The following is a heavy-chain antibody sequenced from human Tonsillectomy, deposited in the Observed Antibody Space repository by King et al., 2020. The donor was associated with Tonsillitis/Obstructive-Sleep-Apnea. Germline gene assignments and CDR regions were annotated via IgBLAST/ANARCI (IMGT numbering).Heavy chain of an antibody. Sequence: QLQLQESGPGLVKPSQTLSLTCTVSGGSISSGGYYWSWIRQHPGKGLEWIGYIYYSGSTYYNPSLKSRVTISVDTSKNQFSLKLSSVTAADTAVYYCARDRELAGYYYLDYWGQGTLVTVSS. CDR3: ARDRELAGYYYLDY. V-gene: IGHV4-31*03. CDR2: IYYSGST. D-gene: IGHD3-9*01. CDR1: GGSISSGGYY. J-gene: IGHJ4*02.